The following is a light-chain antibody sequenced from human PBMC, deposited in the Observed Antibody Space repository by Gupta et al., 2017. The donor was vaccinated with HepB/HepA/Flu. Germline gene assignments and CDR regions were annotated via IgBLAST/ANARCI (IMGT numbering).Light chain of an antibody. Sequence: QSVLTQPPSVSGAPGQRVTISCTGSTSNIGATYDVHWYQQRPGTAPKLLIYGNVNRPSGVPDRFSGSKSGTSASLAITGLQAEDEADYYCQSYDNSLSGYVFGTGTKVTVL. CDR1: TSNIGATYD. J-gene: IGLJ1*01. V-gene: IGLV1-40*01. CDR3: QSYDNSLSGYV. CDR2: GNV.